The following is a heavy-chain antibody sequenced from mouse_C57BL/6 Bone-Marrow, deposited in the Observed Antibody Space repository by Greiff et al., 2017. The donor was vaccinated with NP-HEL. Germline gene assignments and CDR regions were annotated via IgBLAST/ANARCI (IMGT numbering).Heavy chain of an antibody. CDR2: IDPSDSYT. J-gene: IGHJ4*01. Sequence: QVQLQQPGAELVRPGTSVKLSCKASGYTFTSYWMHWVKQRPGQGLEWIGVIDPSDSYTNYNQKFKGKATLTVDTSSSTAYMQLSSLTSEDSAVYYCARSYYYGSIYAMDDWGQGTSVTVSS. D-gene: IGHD1-1*01. CDR1: GYTFTSYW. V-gene: IGHV1-59*01. CDR3: ARSYYYGSIYAMDD.